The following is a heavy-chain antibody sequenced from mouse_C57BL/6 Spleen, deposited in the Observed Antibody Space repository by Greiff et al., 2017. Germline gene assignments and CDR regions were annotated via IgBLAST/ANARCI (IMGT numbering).Heavy chain of an antibody. D-gene: IGHD1-1*01. CDR1: GYSFTGYY. V-gene: IGHV1-42*01. Sequence: VQLQQSGPELVKPGASVKISCKASGYSFTGYYMNWVKQSPEKSLEWIGEINPSTGGTTYNQKFKAKDTLTVDKSSSTAYMQLKSLTSEDSAVYYCARSERSYYAMDYWGQGTSVTVSS. CDR3: ARSERSYYAMDY. CDR2: INPSTGGT. J-gene: IGHJ4*01.